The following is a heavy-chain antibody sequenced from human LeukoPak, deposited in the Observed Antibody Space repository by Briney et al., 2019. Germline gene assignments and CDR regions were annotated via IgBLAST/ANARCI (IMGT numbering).Heavy chain of an antibody. CDR1: GFTFSDYY. J-gene: IGHJ6*03. CDR2: ISSSGSTI. D-gene: IGHD2-21*01. Sequence: GGSLRLSCAASGFTFSDYYMSWIRQAPGKGLEWVSYISSSGSTIYYADSVKGRFTISRDNAKNSLYLQMNSLRAEDTAVYYCAKGERGDPYYYYMDVWGKGTTVTVSS. V-gene: IGHV3-11*04. CDR3: AKGERGDPYYYYMDV.